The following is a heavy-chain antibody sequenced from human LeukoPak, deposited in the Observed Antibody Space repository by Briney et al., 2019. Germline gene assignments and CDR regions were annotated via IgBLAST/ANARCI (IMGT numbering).Heavy chain of an antibody. J-gene: IGHJ4*02. CDR2: ISYDGSNK. V-gene: IGHV3-30-3*01. CDR3: AKDKFPYFDY. Sequence: PGGSLRLSCAASGFTFSSYAMHWVRQAPGKGLEWVAVISYDGSNKYYADSVKGRFTISRDNSKNTLYLQMNSLRAEDTAVYYCAKDKFPYFDYWGQGTLVTVSS. CDR1: GFTFSSYA.